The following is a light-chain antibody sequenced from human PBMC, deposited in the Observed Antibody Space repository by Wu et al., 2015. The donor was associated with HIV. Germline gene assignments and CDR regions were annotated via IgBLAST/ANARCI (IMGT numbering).Light chain of an antibody. J-gene: IGKJ4*01. Sequence: DIQMAQSPSSLSASVGDRVTITCRASQGISNSLAWYQQKPGKAPKLLLYAASRLESGVPSRFSGSGSGTDYTLTISSLQPEDFATYYCQQYGYSSSLFFGGGTK. V-gene: IGKV1-NL1*01. CDR2: AAS. CDR1: QGISNS. CDR3: QQYGYSSSLF.